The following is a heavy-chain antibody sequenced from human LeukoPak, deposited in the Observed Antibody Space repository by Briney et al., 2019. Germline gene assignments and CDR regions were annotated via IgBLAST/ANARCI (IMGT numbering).Heavy chain of an antibody. D-gene: IGHD6-13*01. CDR3: ARDRSSSWYYFDS. Sequence: ASVEVSCKASGYTFTSYGISWVRQAPGQGLEWMGWISAYNGNTNYVQKFQDRVTMTTDTSTSTAYMELRSLRSDDTAVYYCARDRSSSWYYFDSWGQGTLVTVSS. V-gene: IGHV1-18*01. CDR1: GYTFTSYG. J-gene: IGHJ4*02. CDR2: ISAYNGNT.